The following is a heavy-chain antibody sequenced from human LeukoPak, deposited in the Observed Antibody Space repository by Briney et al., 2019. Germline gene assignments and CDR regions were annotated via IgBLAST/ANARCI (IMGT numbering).Heavy chain of an antibody. CDR1: GFTVSSNY. D-gene: IGHD6-13*01. Sequence: GGSLRLSCAASGFTVSSNYMSWVRQAPGKGREWVSAISGSGGSTYYADSVKGRFTISRDNSKNTLYLQMNSLRAEDTAVYYCAKESDSSSPDYWGQGTLVTVSS. CDR3: AKESDSSSPDY. V-gene: IGHV3-23*01. J-gene: IGHJ4*02. CDR2: ISGSGGST.